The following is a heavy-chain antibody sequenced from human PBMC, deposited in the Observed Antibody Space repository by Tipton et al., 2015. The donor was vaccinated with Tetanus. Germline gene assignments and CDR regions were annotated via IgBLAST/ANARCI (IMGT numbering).Heavy chain of an antibody. J-gene: IGHJ3*01. CDR1: GNTFSSST. Sequence: QLVQSGAGVKKPGSSMRLSCKASGNTFSSSTLSWVRQAPGHGLEWMGMIVPLFGSAYYAQKFQDRVTITADKSASTAYLDLRSLKSDDTAVYYCATVGAGLRRREGPLDSRGQGTMVTVSS. V-gene: IGHV1-69*06. D-gene: IGHD1-1*01. CDR3: ATVGAGLRRREGPLDS. CDR2: IVPLFGSA.